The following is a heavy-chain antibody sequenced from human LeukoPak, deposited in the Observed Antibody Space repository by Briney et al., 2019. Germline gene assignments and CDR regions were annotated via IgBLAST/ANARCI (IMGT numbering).Heavy chain of an antibody. J-gene: IGHJ4*02. CDR1: GFTFSSYG. CDR3: AKDSPEYYFDY. V-gene: IGHV3-30*18. Sequence: PGGSLRLSCAASGFTFSSYGMHWVRQAPGKGLEWVAVISYDGSKKYYADSVKGRFTISRDNSKNTLYLQMNSLRAEDTAVYYCAKDSPEYYFDYWGQGTLVTVSS. CDR2: ISYDGSKK.